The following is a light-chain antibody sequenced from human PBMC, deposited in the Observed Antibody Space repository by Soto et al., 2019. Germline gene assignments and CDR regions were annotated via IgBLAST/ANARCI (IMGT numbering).Light chain of an antibody. CDR2: DAS. CDR3: QQYDNLPLT. Sequence: DIQMTQTPSSLSASVGDRVTITCQASQDINNCLNWYHQKPGKAPKLLIYDASNLETGVPSRFSGSGSGTDFTFTINSMQPEDIATYYCQQYDNLPLTFGGGTKV. J-gene: IGKJ4*01. CDR1: QDINNC. V-gene: IGKV1-33*01.